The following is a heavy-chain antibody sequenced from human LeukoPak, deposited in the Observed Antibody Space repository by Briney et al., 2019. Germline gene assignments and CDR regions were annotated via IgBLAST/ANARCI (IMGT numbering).Heavy chain of an antibody. CDR3: ARVEGAIAGSFDY. CDR2: ISYDGSNK. V-gene: IGHV3-30-3*01. CDR1: GFTFSSYA. Sequence: GGSLRLSCAASGFTFSSYAMHWVRQAPGKGLEWVAVISYDGSNKYYADSVKGRFTISRDNSKNTLYLQMNSLRAEDTAVYYCARVEGAIAGSFDYWGQGTLVTVSS. D-gene: IGHD3-16*02. J-gene: IGHJ4*02.